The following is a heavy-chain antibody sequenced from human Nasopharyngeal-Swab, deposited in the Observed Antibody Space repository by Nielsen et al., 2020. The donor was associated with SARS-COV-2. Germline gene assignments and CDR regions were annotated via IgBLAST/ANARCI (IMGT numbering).Heavy chain of an antibody. J-gene: IGHJ4*02. CDR1: GGSFSGCY. D-gene: IGHD3-16*01. Sequence: SETLSLTCAVYGGSFSGCYWSWIRQPPGKGLEWIGEINHSGSTNYNPSLKSRVTISVDTSKNQLSLKLSSVTAADTAVYYCARRTGGRGFDYWGQGTLVTVSS. V-gene: IGHV4-34*01. CDR3: ARRTGGRGFDY. CDR2: INHSGST.